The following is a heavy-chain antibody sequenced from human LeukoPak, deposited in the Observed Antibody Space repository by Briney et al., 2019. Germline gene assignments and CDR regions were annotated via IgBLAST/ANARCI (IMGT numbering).Heavy chain of an antibody. V-gene: IGHV4-4*07. J-gene: IGHJ4*02. D-gene: IGHD6-19*01. CDR2: IYTSGST. CDR1: GGSISSYY. Sequence: SQTLSLTCTVSGGSISSYYWSWIRQPTGKGLEWIGRIYTSGSTNYNPSLKSRVTMSVDTSKNQFSLKLSSVTAADTAVYYCARALPTPGYSSGWPPYFDYWGQGTLVTVSS. CDR3: ARALPTPGYSSGWPPYFDY.